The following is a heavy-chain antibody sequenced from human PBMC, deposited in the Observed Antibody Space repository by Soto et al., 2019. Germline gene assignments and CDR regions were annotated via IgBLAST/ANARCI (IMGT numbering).Heavy chain of an antibody. Sequence: PSETLSLTCTFSCGSIISDDYYWSWLCQTPGKGLEWIGYVDNSGSTYYNPSFKSRLTISIDTSRNQFSLKLTSVTDADTAVYYCGRAVPAAEGGGFDYWGQGIPVTVSS. CDR2: VDNSGST. D-gene: IGHD2-2*01. V-gene: IGHV4-30-4*01. CDR1: CGSIISDDYY. J-gene: IGHJ4*02. CDR3: GRAVPAAEGGGFDY.